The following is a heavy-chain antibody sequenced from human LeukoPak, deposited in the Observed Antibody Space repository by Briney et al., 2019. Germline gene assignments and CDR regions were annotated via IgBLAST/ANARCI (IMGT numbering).Heavy chain of an antibody. J-gene: IGHJ5*02. CDR3: ARVGDSGGFDP. CDR1: GGSFSGYY. V-gene: IGHV4-34*01. CDR2: INHSGST. D-gene: IGHD2-21*01. Sequence: KPSETLSLTCAVYGGSFSGYYWSWIRQPLGKGLEWIGEINHSGSTNYNPSLKSRATISVDTSKNQFSLKLSSVTAADTAVYYCARVGDSGGFDPWGQGTLVTVSS.